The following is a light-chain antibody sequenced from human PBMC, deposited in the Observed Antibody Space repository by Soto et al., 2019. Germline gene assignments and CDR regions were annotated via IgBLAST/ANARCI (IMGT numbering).Light chain of an antibody. J-gene: IGKJ5*01. CDR2: GAT. Sequence: DIQMTQSPSSLSSSIGDRVTITCQASQHIGHSLNWYQQLPGKPPKLLIYGATNLEAGVPLRFSGRGSGTHFTFTIASLESEDIATYSCQQYDDLPSITFGQGTRLEIK. V-gene: IGKV1-33*01. CDR3: QQYDDLPSIT. CDR1: QHIGHS.